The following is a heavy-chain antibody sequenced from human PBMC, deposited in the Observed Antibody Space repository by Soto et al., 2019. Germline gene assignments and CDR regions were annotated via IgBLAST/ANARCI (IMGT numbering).Heavy chain of an antibody. CDR2: SSSDRNHQ. D-gene: IGHD3-22*01. CDR3: SRGTYYPQSSGLHADY. V-gene: IGHV3-30*03. Sequence: GGSLRLSCATSRFMFNDYAMYWVHQAPGQGLEWVAMSSSDRNHQFYVDNVRGRSTVSRDNSKNTLNLQMNSLSPEDTAVYYCSRGTYYPQSSGLHADYWGPGTVVTVSS. J-gene: IGHJ4*02. CDR1: RFMFNDYA.